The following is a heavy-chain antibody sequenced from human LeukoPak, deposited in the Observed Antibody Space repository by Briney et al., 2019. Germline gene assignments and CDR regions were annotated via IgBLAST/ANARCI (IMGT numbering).Heavy chain of an antibody. D-gene: IGHD6-6*01. CDR2: ISSSSSYI. Sequence: GGSLRLSCAASGFTFSSYSMNWVRQAPGKGLEWVSSISSSSSYIHYADSVKGRFTISRDNAKNSLYLQMNSLRAEDTAVYYCARVGQLVYDYWGQGTLVTVSS. J-gene: IGHJ4*02. CDR3: ARVGQLVYDY. CDR1: GFTFSSYS. V-gene: IGHV3-21*01.